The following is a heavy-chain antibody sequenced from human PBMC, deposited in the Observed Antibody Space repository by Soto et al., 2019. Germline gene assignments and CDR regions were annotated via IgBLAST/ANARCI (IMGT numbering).Heavy chain of an antibody. D-gene: IGHD2-8*01. J-gene: IGHJ4*01. V-gene: IGHV1-69*01. CDR3: ARAGVVGQDAIFDC. CDR2: IIPFFGTA. Sequence: QVQLVQSGAEVKKPGSSVKVSCKASGGTFSSYAISWVRQAPGQGLEWMGGIIPFFGTANYAEKFQGRVTSTDDEYPSKTYLAVSSLRSEEPAVYYCARAGVVGQDAIFDCWGQGTLGTVSS. CDR1: GGTFSSYA.